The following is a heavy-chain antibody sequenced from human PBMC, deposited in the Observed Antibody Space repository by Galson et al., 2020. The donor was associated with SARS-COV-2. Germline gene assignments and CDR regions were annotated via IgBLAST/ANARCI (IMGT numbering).Heavy chain of an antibody. J-gene: IGHJ4*02. CDR1: GDSISSPNW. CDR3: ARYEESAVYFDY. D-gene: IGHD6-13*01. CDR2: IYRNGRT. V-gene: IGHV4-4*02. Sequence: SETLSLTCAVSGDSISSPNWWTWVRQPPGKGLEWIGEIYRNGRTNYNPSLKSRVTISIDKSKNQFSLTLTSVTAADTAVYYCARYEESAVYFDYWGQGTLVTVSS.